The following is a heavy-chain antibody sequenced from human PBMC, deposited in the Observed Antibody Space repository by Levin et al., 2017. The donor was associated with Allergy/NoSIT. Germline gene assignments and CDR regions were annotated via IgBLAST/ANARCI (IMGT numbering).Heavy chain of an antibody. V-gene: IGHV3-53*01. CDR3: ASDTSYIDGMDV. CDR2: IYSGGST. Sequence: LSLTCAASGFTVSSNYMSWVRQAPGKGLEWVSVIYSGGSTYYADSVKGRFTISRDNSKNTLYLQMNSLRAEDTAVYYCASDTSYIDGMDVWGQGTTVTVSS. D-gene: IGHD2-2*01. J-gene: IGHJ6*02. CDR1: GFTVSSNY.